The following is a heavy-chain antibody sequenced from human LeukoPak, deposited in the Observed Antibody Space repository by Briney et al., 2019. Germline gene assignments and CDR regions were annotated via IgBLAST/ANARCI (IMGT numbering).Heavy chain of an antibody. CDR3: AREGNGGNSEAFDI. D-gene: IGHD4-23*01. Sequence: PGGSLRLSCAASGFTFSSYEMNWVRQAPGKGLEWLSYISSSGSTIYYADSVKGRFTISRDNAKASLYLQMNSLRADDTAVYYCAREGNGGNSEAFDIWGQGTMVTVSS. J-gene: IGHJ3*02. V-gene: IGHV3-48*03. CDR1: GFTFSSYE. CDR2: ISSSGSTI.